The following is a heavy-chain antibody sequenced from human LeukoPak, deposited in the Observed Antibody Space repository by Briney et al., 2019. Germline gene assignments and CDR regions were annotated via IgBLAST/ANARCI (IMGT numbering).Heavy chain of an antibody. CDR2: ISYDGSNK. J-gene: IGHJ4*02. CDR3: AGGRRDY. Sequence: GRSLRLSCAASGFTFSSYAMHWVRQAPGKGLEWVAVISYDGSNKYYADSVKGRFTISRDNSKNTLYLQMNSLRAEDTAVYYCAGGRRDYWGQGTLVTVS. V-gene: IGHV3-30-3*01. CDR1: GFTFSSYA.